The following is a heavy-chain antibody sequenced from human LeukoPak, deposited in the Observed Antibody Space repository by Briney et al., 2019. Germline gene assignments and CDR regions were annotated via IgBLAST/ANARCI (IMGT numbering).Heavy chain of an antibody. D-gene: IGHD3-16*01. J-gene: IGHJ6*03. Sequence: GGSLRLSCAASRFTFSSYGMNWVRQAPGKGLEWVSAISGSGGSTYYADSVKGRFTISRDNSKNTLYLQMNSLRAEDTAVYYCARDPGYWGYYMDVWGKGTTVTISS. CDR2: ISGSGGST. V-gene: IGHV3-23*01. CDR3: ARDPGYWGYYMDV. CDR1: RFTFSSYG.